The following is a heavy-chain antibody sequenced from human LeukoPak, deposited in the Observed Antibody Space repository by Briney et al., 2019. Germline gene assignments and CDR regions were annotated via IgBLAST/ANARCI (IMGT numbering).Heavy chain of an antibody. CDR1: GGSISSGDYY. CDR3: ARTGGLTYYYYGMDV. J-gene: IGHJ6*02. Sequence: SQTLSLTCTVSGGSISSGDYYWSWIRQHPGKGLEWIGYIYYSGSTYYNPSLKSRVTISVDTSKNQFSLKLSSVTAADTAVYYCARTGGLTYYYYGMDVWGQGTTVTVSS. V-gene: IGHV4-31*03. CDR2: IYYSGST. D-gene: IGHD1-14*01.